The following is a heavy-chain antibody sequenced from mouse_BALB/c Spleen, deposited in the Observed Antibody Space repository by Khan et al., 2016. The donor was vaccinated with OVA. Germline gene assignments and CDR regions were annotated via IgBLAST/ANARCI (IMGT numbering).Heavy chain of an antibody. CDR2: IWNDGAS. CDR1: GFSLTTYG. V-gene: IGHV2-6*02. Sequence: QVQLQESGPGLVEPSQSLSITCTVSGFSLTTYGIHWVRQPPGKGLEWLIVIWNDGASTYNSALKSRLSISKDNSKSQVYLKMNSLQTDDTAMYXCTTGNFDSMDYWGQGTSVTVSS. J-gene: IGHJ4*01. D-gene: IGHD2-1*01. CDR3: TTGNFDSMDY.